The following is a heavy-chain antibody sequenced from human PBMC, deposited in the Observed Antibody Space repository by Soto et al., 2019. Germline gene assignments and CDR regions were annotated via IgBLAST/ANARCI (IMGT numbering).Heavy chain of an antibody. CDR2: INPNSGDT. Sequence: ASVKVSCKASGYTFTGYYMHWVRQAPGQGLEWMGWINPNSGDTNYAQKFQGWVTMTRDTSISTAYMELSRLRSDDTAVYYCARAGSSGRENWFDPWGQGTLVTVSS. CDR3: ARAGSSGRENWFDP. V-gene: IGHV1-2*04. CDR1: GYTFTGYY. D-gene: IGHD6-19*01. J-gene: IGHJ5*02.